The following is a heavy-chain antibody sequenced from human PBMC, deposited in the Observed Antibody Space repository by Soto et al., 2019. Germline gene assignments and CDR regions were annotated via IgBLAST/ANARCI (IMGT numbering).Heavy chain of an antibody. CDR3: ASNNRVVAVKGVDY. J-gene: IGHJ4*02. D-gene: IGHD2-15*01. Sequence: SETLSLTCTVSGGSISSSSYYWGWIRQPPGKGLEWIGSIYYSGSTYYNPSLKSRVTISVDTSKNQFSLKLSSVTAADTAVYYCASNNRVVAVKGVDYWGQGTLVTVSS. CDR1: GGSISSSSYY. V-gene: IGHV4-39*01. CDR2: IYYSGST.